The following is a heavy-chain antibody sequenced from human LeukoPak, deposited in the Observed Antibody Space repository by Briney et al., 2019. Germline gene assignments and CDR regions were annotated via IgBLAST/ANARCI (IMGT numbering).Heavy chain of an antibody. CDR3: ARGVEQWLVRPLGY. D-gene: IGHD6-19*01. CDR1: GYTFTNYG. CDR2: ISPYNGNT. V-gene: IGHV1-18*01. Sequence: ASVKVSCKASGYTFTNYGISWVRQAPGQGLEWMGWISPYNGNTNYAQKLQGGVTMTTDTSTTTAYMDLRSLRSDDTAVYYCARGVEQWLVRPLGYWGQGTLVTVSS. J-gene: IGHJ4*02.